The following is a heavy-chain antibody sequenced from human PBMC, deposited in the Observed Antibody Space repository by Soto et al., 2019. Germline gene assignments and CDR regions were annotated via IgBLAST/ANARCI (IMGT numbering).Heavy chain of an antibody. Sequence: EVQLLESGGGLVQPGGSLRLSCAVSGLTFSYFAMSWVRQAPGKGLEWVSAISGSGGITYYADSVKGRFTISRDNSTNTLFLQMNSLRAEDTAVYYCALLGRSGSGRPYYYGMDVWGQATTVTVSS. CDR2: ISGSGGIT. CDR1: GLTFSYFA. CDR3: ALLGRSGSGRPYYYGMDV. J-gene: IGHJ6*02. D-gene: IGHD3-10*01. V-gene: IGHV3-23*01.